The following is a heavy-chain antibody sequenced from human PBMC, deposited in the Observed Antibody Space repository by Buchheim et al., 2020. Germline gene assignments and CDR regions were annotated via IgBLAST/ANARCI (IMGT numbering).Heavy chain of an antibody. D-gene: IGHD3-22*01. CDR3: AKDLFPYYYDSSGYFDY. J-gene: IGHJ4*02. CDR2: ISYDGSNK. V-gene: IGHV3-30*18. CDR1: GFTFSSYG. Sequence: VQLVESGGGLVQPGGSLRLSCAASGFTFSSYGMHWVRQAPGKGLEWVAVISYDGSNKYYADSVKGRFTISRDNSKNTLYLQMNSLRAEDTAVYYCAKDLFPYYYDSSGYFDYWGQGTL.